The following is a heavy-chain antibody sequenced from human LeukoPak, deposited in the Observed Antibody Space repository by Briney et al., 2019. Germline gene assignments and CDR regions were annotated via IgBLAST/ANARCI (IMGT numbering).Heavy chain of an antibody. CDR1: GSTFSDYY. CDR3: ARVNFSSTSCHFDY. V-gene: IGHV3-11*05. CDR2: ISSSSSYT. J-gene: IGHJ4*02. Sequence: GGSLRLSCAASGSTFSDYYMSWIRQAPGKGLEWVSYISSSSSYTNYADSVKGRFTISRDNAKNSLYLQMNSLRAEDTAVYFCARVNFSSTSCHFDYWGQGTLVTVSS. D-gene: IGHD2-2*01.